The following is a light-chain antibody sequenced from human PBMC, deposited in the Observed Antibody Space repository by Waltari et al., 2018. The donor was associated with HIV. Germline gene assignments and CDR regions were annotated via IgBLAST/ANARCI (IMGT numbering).Light chain of an antibody. CDR2: WAS. Sequence: DIVMIQSPDSLAVSLGERATINCKSSQSVLYSSNNKNYLAWYQQKPGQPPKLLIYWASTRESGVPDRFSGSGSGTDFTLTTNSLQAEDAAVYYCQQYYNSPQTFGQGTKVEI. V-gene: IGKV4-1*01. J-gene: IGKJ1*01. CDR1: QSVLYSSNNKNY. CDR3: QQYYNSPQT.